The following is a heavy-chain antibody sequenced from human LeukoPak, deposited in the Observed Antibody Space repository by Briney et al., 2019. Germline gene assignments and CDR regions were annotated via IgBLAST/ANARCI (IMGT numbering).Heavy chain of an antibody. CDR2: FFLKGST. CDR1: GGSFSGYY. D-gene: IGHD2-2*01. CDR3: ARVARCTSCFDVDY. J-gene: IGHJ4*02. V-gene: IGHV4-38-2*01. Sequence: SETLSLTCAVYGGSFSGYYWGWIRQPPGKGLEWIGSFFLKGSTYYNPSLKSRVTISVDTSKNQFSLTLSSVTAADTAVYYCARVARCTSCFDVDYWGQGTLVTVSS.